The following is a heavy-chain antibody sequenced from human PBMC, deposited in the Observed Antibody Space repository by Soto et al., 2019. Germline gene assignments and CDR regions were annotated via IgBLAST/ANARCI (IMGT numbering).Heavy chain of an antibody. CDR2: IRDKADSYPT. CDR3: AAIRGVVGY. V-gene: IGHV3-72*01. Sequence: EVQLVESGGGLVQPGGSLRLSCAASGFTFSDHHMDWVRLAPGTGLEWVGRIRDKADSYPTVYAASVKGRFTISRDDSRNAMYLQTNGLKNEDAAVYYCAAIRGVVGYWGQGTLVTVSS. CDR1: GFTFSDHH. J-gene: IGHJ4*02. D-gene: IGHD3-3*01.